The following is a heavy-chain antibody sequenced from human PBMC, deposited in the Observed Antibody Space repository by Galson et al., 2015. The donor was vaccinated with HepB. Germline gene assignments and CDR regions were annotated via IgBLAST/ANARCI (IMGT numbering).Heavy chain of an antibody. V-gene: IGHV1-24*01. CDR2: YSPEEGET. D-gene: IGHD3-10*01. Sequence: SVKVSCKVFGYTLTELAIHWVRQAPGKGLEWMGGYSPEEGETVYAQKVQGRVTMTEDTSTDIAFMELSSLRSEDTAVYYCTAGFNYYFDIWGQGTMVTVSS. J-gene: IGHJ3*02. CDR3: TAGFNYYFDI. CDR1: GYTLTELA.